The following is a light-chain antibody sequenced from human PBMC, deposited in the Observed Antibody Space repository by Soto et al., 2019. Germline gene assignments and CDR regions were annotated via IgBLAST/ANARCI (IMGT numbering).Light chain of an antibody. Sequence: EIVLTQSPGTLSLSPGERATLSCRASQSFNSIYLAWYQQKPGQAPRLLIYGASSRATGIPDRFSGSGSGTDFTLTISSLEPEDFAVYYCQQYGSSPLTFGGGTKVDIK. CDR1: QSFNSIY. V-gene: IGKV3-20*01. CDR3: QQYGSSPLT. J-gene: IGKJ4*01. CDR2: GAS.